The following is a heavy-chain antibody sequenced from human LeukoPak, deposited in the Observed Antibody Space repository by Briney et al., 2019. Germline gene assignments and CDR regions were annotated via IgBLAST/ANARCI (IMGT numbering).Heavy chain of an antibody. V-gene: IGHV4-30-4*08. D-gene: IGHD6-13*01. Sequence: PSETLSLTCTVSGGSISSGDYYWSWIRQPPGKGLEWIGYIYYSGSTYYNPSLKSRVTISVDTSKNQFSLKLSSVTAADTAVYYCARDMAAAYNWFDPRGQGTLVTVSS. CDR3: ARDMAAAYNWFDP. CDR2: IYYSGST. CDR1: GGSISSGDYY. J-gene: IGHJ5*02.